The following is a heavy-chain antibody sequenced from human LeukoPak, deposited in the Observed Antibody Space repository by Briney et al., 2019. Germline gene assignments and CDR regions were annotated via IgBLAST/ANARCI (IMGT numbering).Heavy chain of an antibody. CDR2: ISSNGGST. V-gene: IGHV3-64*01. CDR1: GFTFSSYA. D-gene: IGHD3-16*01. J-gene: IGHJ4*02. Sequence: GVSLRLSCAASGFTFSSYAMHWVRQAPGKGLEYVSAISSNGGSTYYANSVKGRFTISRDNSKNTLYLQMGSLRAEDMAVYYCARVADYVWGSYDYWAQGTLVTVSS. CDR3: ARVADYVWGSYDY.